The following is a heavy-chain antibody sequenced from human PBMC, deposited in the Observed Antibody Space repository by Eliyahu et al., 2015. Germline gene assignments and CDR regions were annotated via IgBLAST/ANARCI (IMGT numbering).Heavy chain of an antibody. J-gene: IGHJ5*02. Sequence: QVHLQESGPGLVKPSGTLSLXCDVSGVDWGNLSXWERHRTSPPMSLEWIGENYHTGSTNYNPSLKSRVTISVDKSKNQFSLKLNSVTAADTAVYYCARDVGACSGTNCFFHWAWFDPWGQGTLVTVSS. CDR1: GVDWGNLSX. CDR3: ARDVGACSGTNCFFHWAWFDP. D-gene: IGHD2-2*01. V-gene: IGHV4-38-2*02. CDR2: NYHTGST.